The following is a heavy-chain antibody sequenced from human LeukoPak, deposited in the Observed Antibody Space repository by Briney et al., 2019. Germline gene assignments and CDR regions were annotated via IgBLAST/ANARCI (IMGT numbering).Heavy chain of an antibody. J-gene: IGHJ4*02. CDR2: INSDGSST. V-gene: IGHV3-74*01. D-gene: IGHD3-10*01. CDR3: ARVLYGSGSYYTY. CDR1: GFTFSSYW. Sequence: PGGSLRLSCAASGFTFSSYWMHWVRQAPGKGLVGVSRINSDGSSTSYADSVKGRFTISRDNAKNTLYLQMNSLRAEDTAVYYCARVLYGSGSYYTYWGQGTLVTVSS.